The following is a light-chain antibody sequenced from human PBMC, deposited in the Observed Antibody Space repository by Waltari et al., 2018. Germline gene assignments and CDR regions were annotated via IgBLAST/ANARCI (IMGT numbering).Light chain of an antibody. CDR3: KQYNSAPLT. Sequence: DIQLTQSPSSLSASVGNRVPITCRASQGISTWLAWYQQRPGKAPNLLIYKASNLQTGVPSRFSGSGSGTIFTLTISALQPEDFATYYCKQYNSAPLTFGGGTKVEMK. CDR2: KAS. J-gene: IGKJ4*01. CDR1: QGISTW. V-gene: IGKV1-5*03.